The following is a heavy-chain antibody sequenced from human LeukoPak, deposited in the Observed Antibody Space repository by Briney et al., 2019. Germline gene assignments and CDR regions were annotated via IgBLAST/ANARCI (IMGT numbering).Heavy chain of an antibody. V-gene: IGHV4-31*03. Sequence: PSQTLSLTCTVSGGSISSGGYYWSWIRQHPGKGLEWIGYIHYSGSTYYNPSLKSRVTISVDTSKNQFSLKLSSVTAADTAVYYCARRGSVPDARVDPWGQGTLVTVSS. CDR1: GGSISSGGYY. J-gene: IGHJ5*02. CDR3: ARRGSVPDARVDP. D-gene: IGHD2-2*01. CDR2: IHYSGST.